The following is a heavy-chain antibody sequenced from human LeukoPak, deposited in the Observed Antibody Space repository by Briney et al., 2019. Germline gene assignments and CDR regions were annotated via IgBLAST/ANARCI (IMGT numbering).Heavy chain of an antibody. CDR2: FDPEDGET. Sequence: AAVKVSCKVSGYSLTELSMHWVRQAPGKGLEWMGGFDPEDGETIYAQKFQGRVTMTEDTSTDTAYMELSSLRSEDTAVYYCATDPAYDSSGYGDYWGQGTLVTVSS. V-gene: IGHV1-24*01. D-gene: IGHD3-22*01. CDR1: GYSLTELS. CDR3: ATDPAYDSSGYGDY. J-gene: IGHJ4*02.